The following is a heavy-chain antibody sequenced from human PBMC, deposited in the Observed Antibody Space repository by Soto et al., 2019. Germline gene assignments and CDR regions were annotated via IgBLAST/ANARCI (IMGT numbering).Heavy chain of an antibody. CDR1: GGSVSSCSYY. Sequence: SETLSLTCTVSGGSVSSCSYYWSWIRHPPGKGLEWIGYIYYSGSTNYNPSLKSRVTISVDTSKNQFSLKLSSVTAADTAVYYCAREWLYCSGGSCYQFFDYWGQGTLVTVS. CDR3: AREWLYCSGGSCYQFFDY. D-gene: IGHD2-15*01. V-gene: IGHV4-61*01. CDR2: IYYSGST. J-gene: IGHJ4*02.